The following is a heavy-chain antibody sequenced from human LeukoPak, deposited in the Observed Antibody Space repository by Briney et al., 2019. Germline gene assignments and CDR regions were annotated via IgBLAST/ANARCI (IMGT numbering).Heavy chain of an antibody. V-gene: IGHV3-7*01. CDR2: IKQDGGEK. CDR1: GFTFSDYW. J-gene: IGHJ4*02. CDR3: AGVRQLEHFDY. Sequence: GGSLRLSCAASGFTFSDYWLSWVRQAPGKGLEWVANIKQDGGEKYYVDSVKGRFTISRDNAKNSLYLLMNSVRAEGTAVYYCAGVRQLEHFDYWGQGTLVTVSS. D-gene: IGHD6-13*01.